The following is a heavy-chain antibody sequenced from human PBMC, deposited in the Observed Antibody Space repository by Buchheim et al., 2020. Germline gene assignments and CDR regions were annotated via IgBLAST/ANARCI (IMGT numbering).Heavy chain of an antibody. CDR2: IYYSGST. CDR3: AGGSYYYYGMDV. Sequence: QVRLQESGPGRVKPSETLSLTCNVSGGSISSGGDYWSWIRQYPGKGLEWIGSIYYSGSTYYNPSLKSRVTISVDTSKNQFSLKLSSVTAADTAVYYCAGGSYYYYGMDVWGQGTT. D-gene: IGHD2-15*01. CDR1: GGSISSGGDY. J-gene: IGHJ6*02. V-gene: IGHV4-39*01.